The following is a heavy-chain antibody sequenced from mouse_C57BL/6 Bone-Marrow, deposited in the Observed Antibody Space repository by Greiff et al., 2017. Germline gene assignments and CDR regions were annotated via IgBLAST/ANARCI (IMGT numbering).Heavy chain of an antibody. V-gene: IGHV1-64*01. CDR2: IHPNSGST. Sequence: VQLQQSGAELVKPGASVKLSCKASGYTFTSYWMHWVKQRPGQGLEWIGMIHPNSGSTNYNEKFKSKATLTVDKSSSTAYMQLSSLTSEDSAVYYCARDYGSRFDYWGQGTTLTVSS. D-gene: IGHD1-1*01. CDR3: ARDYGSRFDY. J-gene: IGHJ2*01. CDR1: GYTFTSYW.